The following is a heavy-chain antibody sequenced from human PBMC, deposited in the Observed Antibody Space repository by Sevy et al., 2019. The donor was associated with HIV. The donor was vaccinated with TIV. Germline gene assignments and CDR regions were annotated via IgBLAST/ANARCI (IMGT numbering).Heavy chain of an antibody. Sequence: ASVKVSCKTSGYTFTGNYIHWVRQAPGQGLEWMGWINTNSGDTGTKYAQKFQGRVTMTSDRSINTVYMDLARLSPDDTAVYYWARDGYDPWSGYSAPYFDYWGQGTLVTVSS. J-gene: IGHJ4*02. CDR3: ARDGYDPWSGYSAPYFDY. D-gene: IGHD3-3*01. V-gene: IGHV1-2*02. CDR2: INTNSGDTGT. CDR1: GYTFTGNY.